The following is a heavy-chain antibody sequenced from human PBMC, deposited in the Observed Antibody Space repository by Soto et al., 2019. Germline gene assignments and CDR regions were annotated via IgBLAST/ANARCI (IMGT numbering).Heavy chain of an antibody. D-gene: IGHD1-1*01. Sequence: PSETLSLTCTVSGASISNYYWSWIRQPAGKGLEYLGRIYASGTTTYNPSLRSRVTMSVDTSKNQFSLNLNSVTAADTAVYYCARASRSELGTVEYWGQGTLVTVSS. V-gene: IGHV4-4*07. CDR1: GASISNYY. CDR3: ARASRSELGTVEY. J-gene: IGHJ4*02. CDR2: IYASGTT.